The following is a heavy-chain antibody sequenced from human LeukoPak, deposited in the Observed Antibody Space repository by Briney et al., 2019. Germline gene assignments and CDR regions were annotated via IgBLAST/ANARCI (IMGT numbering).Heavy chain of an antibody. CDR2: ISYDGSNK. CDR1: GFTFSSYA. J-gene: IGHJ4*02. CDR3: ARERGSGSSSSYYFDY. D-gene: IGHD6-19*01. Sequence: PGGSLRLSCAASGFTFSSYAMHWVRQAPGKGLEWVAVISYDGSNKYYADSVKGRFTISRDNSKNTLYLQMNSLRAEDTAVYYCARERGSGSSSSYYFDYWGQGTLVTVSS. V-gene: IGHV3-30-3*01.